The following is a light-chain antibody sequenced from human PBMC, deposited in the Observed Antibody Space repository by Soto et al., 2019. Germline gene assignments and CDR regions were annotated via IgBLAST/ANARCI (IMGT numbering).Light chain of an antibody. CDR3: QQYNNWPPPIT. Sequence: EIVMTQSPAILCVSPGETATLFCRASQSISSNLAWYQQKPGQAPRLLIYGASTRATDVPARFSGSGSGTDFTLTISSLQSEDFAVYYCQQYNNWPPPITFGQGTRLEIK. CDR1: QSISSN. CDR2: GAS. J-gene: IGKJ5*01. V-gene: IGKV3-15*01.